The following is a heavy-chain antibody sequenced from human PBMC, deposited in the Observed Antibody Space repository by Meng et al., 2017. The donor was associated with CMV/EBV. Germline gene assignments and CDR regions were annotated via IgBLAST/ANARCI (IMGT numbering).Heavy chain of an antibody. Sequence: SVKVSCKASGGTFSSYAISWVRQAPGQGLEWMGGIIPLFGTANYAQKFQGRVTITTDESTSTAYMELNSLRSEDTAVYHCARYRFCSCITCHARGHYYNYGMDVWGQGTTVTVSS. V-gene: IGHV1-69*05. CDR2: IIPLFGTA. CDR1: GGTFSSYA. CDR3: ARYRFCSCITCHARGHYYNYGMDV. D-gene: IGHD2-15*01. J-gene: IGHJ6*02.